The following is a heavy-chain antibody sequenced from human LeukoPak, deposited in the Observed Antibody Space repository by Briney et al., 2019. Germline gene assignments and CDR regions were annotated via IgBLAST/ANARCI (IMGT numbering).Heavy chain of an antibody. CDR1: GFTFSSYA. CDR2: ISGSGGST. CDR3: AKRPIFGELLYYFDY. D-gene: IGHD3-10*01. Sequence: GGSLRLSCAASGFTFSSYAMSWVRQAPGKGLEWVSTISGSGGSTYYAGSVKGRFTISRDNSKNTLYLQMNSVRAAYTAINYCAKRPIFGELLYYFDYWGQGTLVTVSS. V-gene: IGHV3-23*01. J-gene: IGHJ4*02.